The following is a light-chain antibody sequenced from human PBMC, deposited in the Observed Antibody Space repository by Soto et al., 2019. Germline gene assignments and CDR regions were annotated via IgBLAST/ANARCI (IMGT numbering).Light chain of an antibody. V-gene: IGKV3D-15*01. Sequence: EIVLTQSPATLSVSPLEIATLSFMASQSVSSYLAWYQQKPGQAPRLLIYGASTRATGIPVRFSGSGSGTDFTLTISSLEPEDFAVYYCQQYSNWPPTFGQGTKVDIK. CDR2: GAS. J-gene: IGKJ1*01. CDR1: QSVSSY. CDR3: QQYSNWPPT.